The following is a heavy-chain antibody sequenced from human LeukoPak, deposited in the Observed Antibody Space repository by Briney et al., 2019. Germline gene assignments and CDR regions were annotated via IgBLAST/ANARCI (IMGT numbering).Heavy chain of an antibody. CDR1: GFTFSSYG. J-gene: IGHJ6*02. CDR3: ARDRYGDYDPTYGMDV. CDR2: IWYDGSNK. V-gene: IGHV3-33*01. Sequence: PGGSLRLSCAASGFTFSSYGMHWVRQAPGKGLEWVAVIWYDGSNKYYADSVKGRFTISRDNSKNTLYLQMNSLRAEGTAVYYCARDRYGDYDPTYGMDVWGQGTTVTVSS. D-gene: IGHD4-17*01.